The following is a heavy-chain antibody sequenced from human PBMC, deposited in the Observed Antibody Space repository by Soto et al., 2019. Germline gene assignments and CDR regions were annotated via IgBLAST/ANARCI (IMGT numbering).Heavy chain of an antibody. V-gene: IGHV1-18*01. J-gene: IGHJ4*02. CDR1: GYTFTSYG. CDR2: ISAYNGNT. Sequence: ASVKVSCKASGYTFTSYGISWVRQAPGQGIEWMGRISAYNGNTNYAQKLQGRVTMTTDTSTSTAYMELSSLRSEDTAVYYCARDCSGDGYNDYWGQGTLVTVSS. CDR3: ARDCSGDGYNDY. D-gene: IGHD5-12*01.